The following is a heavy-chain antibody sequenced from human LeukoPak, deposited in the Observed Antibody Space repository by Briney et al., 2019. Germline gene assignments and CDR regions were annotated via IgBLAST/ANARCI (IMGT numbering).Heavy chain of an antibody. J-gene: IGHJ6*04. D-gene: IGHD2-2*01. CDR2: INTDGSST. CDR1: GFTFSNAW. Sequence: GGSLRLSCAASGFTFSNAWMSWVRQAPGKGLVWVSRINTDGSSTSYADSVKGRFTISRDNAKNTLYLQMNSLRAEDTAVYYCAREMLGYCSSTSCNYGMDVWGKGTTVTVSS. CDR3: AREMLGYCSSTSCNYGMDV. V-gene: IGHV3-74*01.